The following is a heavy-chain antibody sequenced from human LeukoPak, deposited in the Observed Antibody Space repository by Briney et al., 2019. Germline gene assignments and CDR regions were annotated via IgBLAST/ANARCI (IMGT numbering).Heavy chain of an antibody. Sequence: SETLSLTCTVSGGSISTSDFYWGWVRQPPGKGLEWIGYIYYSGSTNYNPSLKSRVTISVDTSKNQFSLKLSSVTAADTAVYYCARLGGGYSSGWYLGYWGQGTLVTVSS. D-gene: IGHD6-19*01. J-gene: IGHJ4*02. CDR1: GGSISTSDFY. CDR2: IYYSGST. V-gene: IGHV4-61*05. CDR3: ARLGGGYSSGWYLGY.